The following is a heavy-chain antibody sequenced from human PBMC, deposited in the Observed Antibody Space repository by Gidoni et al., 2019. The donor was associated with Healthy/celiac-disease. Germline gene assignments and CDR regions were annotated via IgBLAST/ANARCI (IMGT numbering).Heavy chain of an antibody. CDR3: ARDLPDSTGYYYRTYGMDV. CDR2: LYKGGTT. CDR1: GFTVGIHY. Sequence: EVQLVESGGGLIQPGGSLRLSCPASGFTVGIHYMTWVTQAPGEGLEWVPVLYKGGTTYYADSVKGRFTISRDNSKNTLYLQMKSLRVEDTAVYYCARDLPDSTGYYYRTYGMDVWGQGTTVTVSS. J-gene: IGHJ6*02. D-gene: IGHD3-22*01. V-gene: IGHV3-53*01.